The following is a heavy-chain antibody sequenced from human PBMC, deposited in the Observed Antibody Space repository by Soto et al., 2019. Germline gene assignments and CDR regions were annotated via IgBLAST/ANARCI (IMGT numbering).Heavy chain of an antibody. CDR2: ISGSGGST. CDR1: GFTFSSYA. V-gene: IGHV3-23*01. Sequence: GGSLRLSCAASGFTFSSYAMSWVRQAPGKGLEWVSAISGSGGSTYYADSVKGRVTISRDNSKNTLYLQMNSLRAEDTAVYYCAKNGAVTTSSFRLDYWGQGTLVTVSS. CDR3: AKNGAVTTSSFRLDY. D-gene: IGHD4-4*01. J-gene: IGHJ4*02.